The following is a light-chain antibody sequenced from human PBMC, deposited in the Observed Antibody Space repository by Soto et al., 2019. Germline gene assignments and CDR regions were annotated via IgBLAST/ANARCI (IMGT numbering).Light chain of an antibody. V-gene: IGKV3-15*01. J-gene: IGKJ1*01. Sequence: EIVMTQSPATLSVSPGERATLSCRASQSVSSNLAWYQQKPGQAPRLLIYGASTRATGIPARFSGSGSGTEFTLTIRSMQSEDLAFSYCQQYNNWPRTFGQGTKVEIK. CDR2: GAS. CDR3: QQYNNWPRT. CDR1: QSVSSN.